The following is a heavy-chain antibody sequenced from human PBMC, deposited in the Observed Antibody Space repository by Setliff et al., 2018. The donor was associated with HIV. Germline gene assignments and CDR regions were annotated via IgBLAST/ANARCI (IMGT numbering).Heavy chain of an antibody. V-gene: IGHV1-69*13. CDR1: GGTFSSYA. CDR2: IIPMFDTP. CDR3: ATGSHGEGAADH. Sequence: SVKVSCKSSGGTFSSYAISWVRQAPGQGLEWMGGIIPMFDTPNYAQKFQGRLTITADASTRTSYMELSSLRSEDAGVYFCATGSHGEGAADHWGLGTLVTVSS. D-gene: IGHD1-26*01. J-gene: IGHJ4*02.